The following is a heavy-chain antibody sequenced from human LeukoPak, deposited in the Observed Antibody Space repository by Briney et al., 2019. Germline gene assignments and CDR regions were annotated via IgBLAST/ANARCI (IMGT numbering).Heavy chain of an antibody. V-gene: IGHV4-4*07. CDR3: ARDSSSGWYDGVC. Sequence: SETLSLTCTVSGGSISSYYWSWIRQPAGKGLECIGRVYTSGSTNYNPSLKSRVTMSVDTSKNQFSLKLSSVTAADTAVYYCARDSSSGWYDGVCWGQGTLVTVSS. CDR1: GGSISSYY. CDR2: VYTSGST. D-gene: IGHD6-19*01. J-gene: IGHJ4*02.